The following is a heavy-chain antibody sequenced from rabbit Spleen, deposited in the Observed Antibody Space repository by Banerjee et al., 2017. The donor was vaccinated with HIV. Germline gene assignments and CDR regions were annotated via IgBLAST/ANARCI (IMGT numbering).Heavy chain of an antibody. J-gene: IGHJ6*01. CDR2: IYTGSSGST. D-gene: IGHD6-1*01. CDR3: ARSNSYDYQNGMDL. Sequence: QQQLEESGGGLVKPGGTLTLTCKASGIDFSNYYYMCWVRQAPGKGLEWIACIYTGSSGSTYYASWAKGRFTISKTSSTTVTLQMTSLTAADTATYFCARSNSYDYQNGMDLWGQGTLVTVS. CDR1: GIDFSNYYY. V-gene: IGHV1S45*01.